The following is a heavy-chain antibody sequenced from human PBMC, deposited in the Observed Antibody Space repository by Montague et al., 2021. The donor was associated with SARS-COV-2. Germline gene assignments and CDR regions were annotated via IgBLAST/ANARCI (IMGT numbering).Heavy chain of an antibody. Sequence: RAISGDSVSSNIATWNWIRQSPSRGLEWLGRTYDRSKWYNDYAESVKSRITIDPDTSKHRFSLHLNSVTPEDTAVYYCARIPVGSKYYFDFWGQGTLVTVSS. V-gene: IGHV6-1*01. J-gene: IGHJ4*02. CDR2: TYDRSKWYN. CDR1: GDSVSSNIAT. D-gene: IGHD2-2*01. CDR3: ARIPVGSKYYFDF.